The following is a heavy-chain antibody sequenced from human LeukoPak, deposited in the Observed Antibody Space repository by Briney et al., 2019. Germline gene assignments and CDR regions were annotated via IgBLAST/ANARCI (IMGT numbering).Heavy chain of an antibody. Sequence: PGGSLRLSCAAAGLTFSSYAMTWVRQAPGKGLEWVSAISGSGGTTYYADSVRGRFTISRDNSKYTLYLQMNSLRAEDTALYYCAKGLINDWSALESWGQGTLVTVSS. J-gene: IGHJ4*02. CDR2: ISGSGGTT. CDR3: AKGLINDWSALES. D-gene: IGHD3-9*01. CDR1: GLTFSSYA. V-gene: IGHV3-23*01.